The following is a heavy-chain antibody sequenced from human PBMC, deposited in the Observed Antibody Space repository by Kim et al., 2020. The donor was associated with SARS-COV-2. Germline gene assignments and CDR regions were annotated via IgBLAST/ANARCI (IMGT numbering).Heavy chain of an antibody. CDR3: ARDGKRGRPRSYYYGMDV. Sequence: SQTLSLTCTVSGGSISSYYWSWIRQPPGKGLEWIGYIYYSGSTNYNPSLKSRVTISVDTSKNQFSLKLSSVTAADTAVYYCARDGKRGRPRSYYYGMDVWGQGTTVTVSS. D-gene: IGHD5-12*01. J-gene: IGHJ6*02. V-gene: IGHV4-59*13. CDR1: GGSISSYY. CDR2: IYYSGST.